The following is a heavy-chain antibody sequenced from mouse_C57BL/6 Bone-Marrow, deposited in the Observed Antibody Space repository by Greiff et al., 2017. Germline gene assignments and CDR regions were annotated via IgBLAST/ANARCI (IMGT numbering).Heavy chain of an antibody. CDR2: INPNNGGT. CDR3: ARDEYDGGYFDV. CDR1: GYTFTDYN. J-gene: IGHJ1*03. V-gene: IGHV1-22*01. Sequence: VQLQQSGPELVKPGASVKMSCKASGYTFTDYNMHWVKQSHGKSLEWIGYINPNNGGTSYNQKFKGKATLTVNKSSSTAYMELRSLTSEDSAVYDCARDEYDGGYFDVWGTGTTVTVSS. D-gene: IGHD2-4*01.